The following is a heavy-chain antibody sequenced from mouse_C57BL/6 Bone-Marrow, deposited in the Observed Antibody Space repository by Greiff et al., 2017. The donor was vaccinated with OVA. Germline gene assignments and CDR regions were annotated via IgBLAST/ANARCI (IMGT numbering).Heavy chain of an antibody. D-gene: IGHD3-1*01. V-gene: IGHV1-69*01. J-gene: IGHJ3*01. CDR3: ARLGAAGFAY. CDR1: GYTFTSYW. Sequence: QVQLQQPGAELVMPGASVKLSCKASGYTFTSYWMHWVKQRPGQGLEWIGEIDPSDSYTNYNQKFKGKSTLTVDKSSSTAYMQLSSLTSEDSAVYYCARLGAAGFAYWGQGTLVTVSA. CDR2: IDPSDSYT.